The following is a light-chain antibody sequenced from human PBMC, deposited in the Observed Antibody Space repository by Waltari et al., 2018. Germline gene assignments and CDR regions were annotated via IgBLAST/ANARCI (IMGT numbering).Light chain of an antibody. J-gene: IGKJ1*01. CDR3: QKYERLPAT. CDR2: DAS. Sequence: EMVLTKSPGTLSLSHGETATLPRRARQSVSRALVWYQQKPGQAPTLRIHDASSRAPGIPDRFSGSGSGTDFSLTISILEPEDFAVYYCQKYERLPATFGQGTKVEIK. V-gene: IGKV3-20*01. CDR1: QSVSRA.